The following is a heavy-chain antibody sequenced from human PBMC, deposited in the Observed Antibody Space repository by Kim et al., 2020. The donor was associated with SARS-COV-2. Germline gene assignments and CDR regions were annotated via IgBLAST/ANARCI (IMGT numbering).Heavy chain of an antibody. V-gene: IGHV3-15*01. CDR2: IITKTDGGTT. Sequence: GGSLRLSCAASGFTFSNAWMNWVRQAPGNGLEWVGRIITKTDGGTTDYAAPVKGRFTISRDDSKNTLYLQMNSLKTEETAIYYCTTARGGHYWGQGTLV. CDR3: TTARGGHY. CDR1: GFTFSNAW. D-gene: IGHD3-16*01. J-gene: IGHJ4*02.